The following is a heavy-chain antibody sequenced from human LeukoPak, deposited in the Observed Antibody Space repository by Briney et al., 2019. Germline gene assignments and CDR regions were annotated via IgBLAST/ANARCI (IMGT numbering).Heavy chain of an antibody. CDR2: ISYDGSNK. J-gene: IGHJ4*02. CDR3: AKAMVFNIDY. Sequence: PGGSLRLSCAASGFTFSSYGMHWARQAPGQGLEWVAVISYDGSNKYYADSVKGRFTISRDNSKNTRYLQMNSLRAEDTGVYYCAKAMVFNIDYWGQGTLVTVSS. V-gene: IGHV3-30*18. CDR1: GFTFSSYG. D-gene: IGHD2-8*01.